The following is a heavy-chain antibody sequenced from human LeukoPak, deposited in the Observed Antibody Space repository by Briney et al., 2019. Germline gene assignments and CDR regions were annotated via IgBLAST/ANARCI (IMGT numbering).Heavy chain of an antibody. CDR3: AKDSAPHYGAADC. CDR1: GFTFSSYA. CDR2: ITGSGGST. V-gene: IGHV3-23*01. J-gene: IGHJ4*02. D-gene: IGHD4-17*01. Sequence: GGSLRLSCAASGFTFSSYAMNWVRQAPGKGLERVSGITGSGGSTYYADSVKGRFTISRDNSNNTLYMQMNSLRAEDTAVYYCAKDSAPHYGAADCWGQGTLVTVSS.